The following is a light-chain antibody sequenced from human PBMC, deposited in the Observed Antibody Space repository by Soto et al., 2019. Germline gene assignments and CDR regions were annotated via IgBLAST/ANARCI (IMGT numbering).Light chain of an antibody. CDR3: QQYNSYPYT. CDR1: QSISSG. V-gene: IGKV1-5*03. Sequence: DIQMTQSPSTLSASVGDRVTITCRASQSISSGLAWYQQKPGKAPKLLIYKSSSLESGVPTRFSGSGSGTEFTLPISSLQPDDFATYYCQQYNSYPYTVGQGTKLEIK. CDR2: KSS. J-gene: IGKJ2*01.